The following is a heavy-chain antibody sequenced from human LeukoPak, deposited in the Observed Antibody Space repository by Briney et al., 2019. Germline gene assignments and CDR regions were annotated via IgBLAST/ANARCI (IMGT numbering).Heavy chain of an antibody. V-gene: IGHV1-69*13. CDR3: AREGLPDAFDI. CDR2: IIPIFGTA. CDR1: GYTLTELS. J-gene: IGHJ3*02. D-gene: IGHD2-21*02. Sequence: VASVKVSCKVSGYTLTELSMHWVRQAPGQGLEWMGGIIPIFGTANYAQKFQGRVTITADESTSTAYMELSSLRSEDTAVYYCAREGLPDAFDIWGQGTMVTVSS.